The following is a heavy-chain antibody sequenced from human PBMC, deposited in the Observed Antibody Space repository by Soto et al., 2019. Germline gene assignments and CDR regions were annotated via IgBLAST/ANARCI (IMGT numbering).Heavy chain of an antibody. CDR3: ARTMIVVVINNWFDP. V-gene: IGHV3-30-3*01. CDR2: ISYDGSNK. Sequence: GGSLRLSCAASGFTFSSYAMHWVRQAPGKGLEWVAVISYDGSNKYYADSVKGRFTISRDNSKNTLYLQMNSLRAEDTPVYYCARTMIVVVINNWFDPWGQGTLVTVSS. D-gene: IGHD3-22*01. CDR1: GFTFSSYA. J-gene: IGHJ5*02.